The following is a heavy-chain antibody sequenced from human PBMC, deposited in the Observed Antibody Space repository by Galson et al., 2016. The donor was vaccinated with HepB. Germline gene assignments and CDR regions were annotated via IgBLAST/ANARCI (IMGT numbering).Heavy chain of an antibody. CDR3: ASGASGTTHGPNWFDP. CDR1: GFAFSTYA. D-gene: IGHD1-1*01. CDR2: ISFDGTNK. J-gene: IGHJ5*02. Sequence: SLRLSCATSGFAFSTYAMHWVRQAPGKGLEWVAVISFDGTNKYYAESVTGRFTISIDTSKNTVSLQMTSLRGEDTAVYYCASGASGTTHGPNWFDPWGQGTRVTVAS. V-gene: IGHV3-30-3*02.